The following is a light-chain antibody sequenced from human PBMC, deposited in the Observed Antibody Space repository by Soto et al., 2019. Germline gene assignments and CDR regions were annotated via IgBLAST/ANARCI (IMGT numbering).Light chain of an antibody. CDR3: QQRSNWPST. CDR1: QSVSSY. V-gene: IGKV3-11*01. CDR2: DAS. Sequence: EIVLTQSPSTLSLSPGERAALSCRASQSVSSYLASYQQKPGQAPRLLIYDASKRAPGIPARFTGSVSGTDFTLTISSLEPEDFAVYFCQQRSNWPSTFGGGTKVEI. J-gene: IGKJ4*01.